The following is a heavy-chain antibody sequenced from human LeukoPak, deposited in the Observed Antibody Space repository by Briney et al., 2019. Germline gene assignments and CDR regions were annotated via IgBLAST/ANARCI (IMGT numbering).Heavy chain of an antibody. CDR1: GFTFSSYS. CDR3: ARDLHYYDSSGYYQY. D-gene: IGHD3-22*01. J-gene: IGHJ4*02. Sequence: GGSLRLSCAASGFTFSSYSMNWVRQAPGKGVEWVSSISSSSSYIYYADSVKGRFTISRDNAKNSMYLQMNSLRAEDTAVYYCARDLHYYDSSGYYQYWGQGTLVTVSS. CDR2: ISSSSSYI. V-gene: IGHV3-21*01.